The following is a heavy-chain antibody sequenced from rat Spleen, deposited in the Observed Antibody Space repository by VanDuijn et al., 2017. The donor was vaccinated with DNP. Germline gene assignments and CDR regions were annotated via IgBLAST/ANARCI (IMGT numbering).Heavy chain of an antibody. V-gene: IGHV2-32*01. CDR2: MWSDGDT. CDR1: GFSLTSYH. J-gene: IGHJ2*01. Sequence: QVQLKESGPGLVQPSQTLSLTCTVSGFSLTSYHVHWVRQPPGKGLEWMGVMWSDGDTSYNSALKSRMSITRDTSKSQVFLKMNSVQTEDTAIYFCTYNVGFDYWGQGVMVTVSS. D-gene: IGHD4-3*01. CDR3: TYNVGFDY.